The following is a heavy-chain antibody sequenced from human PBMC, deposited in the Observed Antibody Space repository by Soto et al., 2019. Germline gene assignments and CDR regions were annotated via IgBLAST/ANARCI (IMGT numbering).Heavy chain of an antibody. CDR1: GFTFSSYS. Sequence: PGGSLRLFCAASGFTFSSYSMNWVRQAPGKGLEWVSSISSSSSHIYYADSVKGRFTISRDNAKNSLYLQMNSLRAEDTAVYYCAAQQLVPDYYYYYGTDVRGQATPLTVSS. V-gene: IGHV3-21*01. J-gene: IGHJ6*02. CDR2: ISSSSSHI. CDR3: AAQQLVPDYYYYYGTDV. D-gene: IGHD6-13*01.